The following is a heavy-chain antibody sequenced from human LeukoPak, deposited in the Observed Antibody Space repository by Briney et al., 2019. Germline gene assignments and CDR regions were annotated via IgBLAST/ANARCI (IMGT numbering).Heavy chain of an antibody. J-gene: IGHJ6*03. D-gene: IGHD6-6*01. CDR1: GGSISNYY. V-gene: IGHV4-59*01. Sequence: EPSETLSLTCTVSGGSISNYYWTWIRQPPGKGLEWIGYIYYSGSTNYNPSLKSRVTISVDTSKNQFSLKLSSVTAADTAVYYCARVGQLVYYYYMDVWGKGTTVTVSS. CDR3: ARVGQLVYYYYMDV. CDR2: IYYSGST.